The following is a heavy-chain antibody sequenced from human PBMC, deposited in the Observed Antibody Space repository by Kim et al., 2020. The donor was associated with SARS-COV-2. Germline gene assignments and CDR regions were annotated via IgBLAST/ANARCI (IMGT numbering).Heavy chain of an antibody. V-gene: IGHV3-53*01. D-gene: IGHD4-17*01. CDR3: AKNYGDY. Sequence: GGSLRLSCAASGFTVSSNYMSWVRQAPGKGLEWVSVIYSGGATHYADSVKGRFTISRDNSKNTLYLQMNSLRVEDTAVYYCAKNYGDYWGQGTLVTGSS. J-gene: IGHJ4*02. CDR2: IYSGGAT. CDR1: GFTVSSNY.